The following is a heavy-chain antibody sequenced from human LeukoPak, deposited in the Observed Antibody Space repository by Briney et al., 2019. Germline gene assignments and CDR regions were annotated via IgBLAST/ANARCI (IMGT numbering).Heavy chain of an antibody. CDR3: AREGVKGVPRAYNWFDP. V-gene: IGHV4-39*07. Sequence: SETLSLTCTVAGVSICRSNNYGGWVRQPPGEGLEWIARIYYSGSTYYNPSLTGRLTISLDTSKNQFSLNLSSVTAADTAIYYCAREGVKGVPRAYNWFDPWGQGALVTVSS. CDR2: IYYSGST. D-gene: IGHD2-8*01. J-gene: IGHJ5*02. CDR1: GVSICRSNNY.